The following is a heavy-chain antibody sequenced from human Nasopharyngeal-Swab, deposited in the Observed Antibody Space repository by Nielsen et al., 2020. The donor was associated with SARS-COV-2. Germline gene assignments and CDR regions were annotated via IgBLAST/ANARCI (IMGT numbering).Heavy chain of an antibody. V-gene: IGHV3-15*01. CDR2: IKSKTDGSTT. D-gene: IGHD3-22*01. J-gene: IGHJ3*02. Sequence: WIRQPPGKGLEWVGRIKSKTDGSTTDYAVPVKGRFTISRDDSKNTLFLQMNSLKTEDTAVYYCTTEWITMIVVAGDADAFDIWGQGTMVTVSS. CDR3: TTEWITMIVVAGDADAFDI.